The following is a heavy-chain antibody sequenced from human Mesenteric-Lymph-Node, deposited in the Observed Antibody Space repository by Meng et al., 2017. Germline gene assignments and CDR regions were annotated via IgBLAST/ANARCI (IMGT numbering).Heavy chain of an antibody. CDR1: EFTFSNYA. Sequence: GGSLRLSCAASEFTFSNYAMSWVRQAPGKGLEWVSAISASGDTTHHADSVKGRFTISRDNSMNTVYLQMNSLRVDDTAVYYCAKGHDYGDYAQFDSWGQGTLVTVSS. D-gene: IGHD4-17*01. CDR2: ISASGDTT. V-gene: IGHV3-23*01. CDR3: AKGHDYGDYAQFDS. J-gene: IGHJ5*01.